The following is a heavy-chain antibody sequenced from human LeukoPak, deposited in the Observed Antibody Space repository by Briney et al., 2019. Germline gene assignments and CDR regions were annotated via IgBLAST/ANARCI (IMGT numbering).Heavy chain of an antibody. V-gene: IGHV3-43*02. CDR1: GFRLHDHA. CDR2: ISGDGGST. Sequence: GGSLRLSCAGFGFRLHDHAMHWVRQAPGKGLEWVSLISGDGGSTYYRDSVKGRFTISRDNSKNSLYLQMSSLRTEDTALYYCAKDGKLLGDYDFWKGYNYGMDVWGQGTTVTVSS. CDR3: AKDGKLLGDYDFWKGYNYGMDV. D-gene: IGHD3-3*01. J-gene: IGHJ6*02.